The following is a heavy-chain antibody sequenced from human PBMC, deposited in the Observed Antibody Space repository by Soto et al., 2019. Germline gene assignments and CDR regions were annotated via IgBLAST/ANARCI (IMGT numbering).Heavy chain of an antibody. CDR1: GFTFGSFT. D-gene: IGHD3-16*01. CDR3: ARDGLTFGGD. J-gene: IGHJ4*02. CDR2: ISSSSAYI. Sequence: EVHLVEAGGGLVKPGESLTLSCAASGFTFGSFTLNWVRQAPGKGLEWVSSISSSSAYIYYAESVKGRFTISRDNARSTLYLQMNSLRLDDTAVYFCARDGLTFGGDWGQGTLVTV. V-gene: IGHV3-21*06.